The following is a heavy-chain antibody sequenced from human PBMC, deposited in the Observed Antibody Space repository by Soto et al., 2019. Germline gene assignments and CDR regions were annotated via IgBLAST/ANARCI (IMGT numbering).Heavy chain of an antibody. CDR1: GYTFTSYA. CDR3: ARVRVVGSRVVRIDY. D-gene: IGHD3-3*01. V-gene: IGHV1-3*01. Sequence: GASVKVSCKASGYTFTSYAMHWVRQAPGQRLEWMGWINAGNGNTKYSQKFQGRVTITRDTSASTAYMELSSLRSEDTAVYYCARVRVVGSRVVRIDYWGQGTLVTVSS. CDR2: INAGNGNT. J-gene: IGHJ4*02.